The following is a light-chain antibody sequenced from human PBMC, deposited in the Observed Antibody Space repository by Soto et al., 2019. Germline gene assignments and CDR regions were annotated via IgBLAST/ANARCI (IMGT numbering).Light chain of an antibody. V-gene: IGKV1-5*01. CDR3: QQYYSYPLT. CDR2: AAS. Sequence: DVQMTQSPATRSASIGDRVTITCRASQPISSWFAFYQQKPGKAPKLLIYAASTFQSGAPSRISGSGSGTDFTPTISCLQADDFATYYCQQYYSYPLTFGEGTKVDIK. CDR1: QPISSW. J-gene: IGKJ4*01.